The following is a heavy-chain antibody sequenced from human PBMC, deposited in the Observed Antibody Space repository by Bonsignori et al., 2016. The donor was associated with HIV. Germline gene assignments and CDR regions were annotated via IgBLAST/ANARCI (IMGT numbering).Heavy chain of an antibody. D-gene: IGHD5-24*01. J-gene: IGHJ4*02. CDR3: ARDQGRDGYNYDYFDY. CDR2: INPNSGGT. Sequence: WVRQAPGQGLEWMGWINPNSGGTNYAQKFQGRVTMTRDTSISTAYMELSRLRSDDTAVYYCARDQGRDGYNYDYFDYWGQGTLVTVSS. V-gene: IGHV1-2*02.